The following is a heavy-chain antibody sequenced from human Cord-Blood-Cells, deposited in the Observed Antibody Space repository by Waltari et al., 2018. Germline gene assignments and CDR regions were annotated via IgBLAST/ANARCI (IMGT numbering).Heavy chain of an antibody. CDR1: GLTVCSND. CDR2: IYSGGST. J-gene: IGHJ4*02. Sequence: EVQLVESGGGLIQPGGALSFSCAASGLTVCSNDMGWVRQAPGEGLEWVSVIYSGGSTYYADSVKGRFTISRDNSKNTLYLQMNSLRAEDTAVYYCARGIGMYSSSYFDYWGQGTLVTVSS. CDR3: ARGIGMYSSSYFDY. D-gene: IGHD6-6*01. V-gene: IGHV3-53*01.